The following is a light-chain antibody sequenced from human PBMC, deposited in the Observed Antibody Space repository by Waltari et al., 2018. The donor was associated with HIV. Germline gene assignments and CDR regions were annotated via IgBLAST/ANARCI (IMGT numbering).Light chain of an antibody. Sequence: IQMHPSPSPPSASVGSGISFTCQASRNITNYLPWYQQKPGKAPKVLIYDASNLERGVPSRFSGSGSGTDFTLTISSLQPEDIATYFCQQYDTLPLTFGQGTRVEIK. CDR2: DAS. J-gene: IGKJ5*01. CDR1: RNITNY. V-gene: IGKV1-33*01. CDR3: QQYDTLPLT.